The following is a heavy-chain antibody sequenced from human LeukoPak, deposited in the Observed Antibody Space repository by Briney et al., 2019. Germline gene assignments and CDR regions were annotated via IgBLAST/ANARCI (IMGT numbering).Heavy chain of an antibody. V-gene: IGHV1-69*06. CDR3: ASGSWYSSRPHAFDI. J-gene: IGHJ3*02. CDR1: GGTFSSYA. Sequence: ASVTVSCKASGGTFSSYAISWVGQAPGQGREWMGGIIPIFGTANYEQKFQGRVTITADKSTSTAYMELSSLRSEDTAVYYCASGSWYSSRPHAFDIWGQGTMVTVSS. D-gene: IGHD6-13*01. CDR2: IIPIFGTA.